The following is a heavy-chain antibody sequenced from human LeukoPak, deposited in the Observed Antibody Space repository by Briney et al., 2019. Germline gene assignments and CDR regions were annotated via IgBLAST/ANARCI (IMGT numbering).Heavy chain of an antibody. J-gene: IGHJ4*02. CDR1: GGTFSSYA. CDR3: ARFVTTSHYFDY. CDR2: IIPIFGTA. D-gene: IGHD4-11*01. V-gene: IGHV1-69*01. Sequence: ASVKVSCKASGGTFSSYAISWVRQAPGQGLEWMGGIIPIFGTATYAQKFQGRVTITADESTSTAYMELSSLRSEDTAVYYCARFVTTSHYFDYWGQGTLVTVSS.